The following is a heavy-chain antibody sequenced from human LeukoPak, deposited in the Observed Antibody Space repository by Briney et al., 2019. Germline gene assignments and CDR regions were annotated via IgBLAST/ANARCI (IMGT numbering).Heavy chain of an antibody. V-gene: IGHV3-66*02. J-gene: IGHJ3*02. CDR2: IYSGGST. Sequence: GGSLRLSCAASGFTVSSNYMSWVRQAPGKGLEWVSVIYSGGSTYYADSVKGRFTISRDNSKNTLYLQMNSLRAEDTAVYYRAREQDTYYYDRSNPTSDSGAFDIWGQGTMVTVSS. CDR1: GFTVSSNY. D-gene: IGHD3-22*01. CDR3: AREQDTYYYDRSNPTSDSGAFDI.